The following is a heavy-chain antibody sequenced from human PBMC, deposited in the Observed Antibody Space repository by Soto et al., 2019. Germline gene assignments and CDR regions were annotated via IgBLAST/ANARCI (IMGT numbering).Heavy chain of an antibody. CDR1: GGSISSSSYY. Sequence: QVQLQESGPGLVKPSETLSLTCTVSGGSISSSSYYWGWIRQPPGRGLEWIGSIYYCGSTYYNPYIKSRVTIAVDTSKNQFSLKLSSVTAADTAVYYCASRGGYSGYDVQLGFDYWGQGTLVTVSS. CDR2: IYYCGST. CDR3: ASRGGYSGYDVQLGFDY. D-gene: IGHD5-12*01. V-gene: IGHV4-39*01. J-gene: IGHJ4*02.